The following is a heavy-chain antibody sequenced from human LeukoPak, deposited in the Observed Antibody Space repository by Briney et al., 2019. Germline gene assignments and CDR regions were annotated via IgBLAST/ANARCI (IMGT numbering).Heavy chain of an antibody. D-gene: IGHD3-10*01. V-gene: IGHV1-8*03. J-gene: IGHJ4*02. CDR2: MNPNSGNT. CDR1: GYTFSGYY. CDR3: ARVQSQFRFGRKKVYYFDY. Sequence: ASVKVSCKASGYTFSGYYMHWVRQAPGQGLEWMGWMNPNSGNTGYAQKFQGRVTITRNTSISTAYMELSSLRSEDTAVYYCARVQSQFRFGRKKVYYFDYWGQGTLVTVSS.